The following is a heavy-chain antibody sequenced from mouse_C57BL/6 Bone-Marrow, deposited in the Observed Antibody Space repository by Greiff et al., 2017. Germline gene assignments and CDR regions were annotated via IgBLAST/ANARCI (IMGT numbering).Heavy chain of an antibody. J-gene: IGHJ2*01. Sequence: QVQLMESGAELVKPGASVKMSCKASGYTFTTYPIEWMKQNHGKSLEWIGNFHPYNDDTKYTEKFKGKATLTVEKSSSTVYLELSRLTSDDSAVYYCARGGNYGGCYIDYWGQGTTLTVSS. CDR2: FHPYNDDT. D-gene: IGHD2-1*01. CDR1: GYTFTTYP. CDR3: ARGGNYGGCYIDY. V-gene: IGHV1-47*01.